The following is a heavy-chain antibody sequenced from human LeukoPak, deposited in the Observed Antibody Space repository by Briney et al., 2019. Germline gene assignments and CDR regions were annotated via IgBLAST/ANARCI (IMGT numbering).Heavy chain of an antibody. Sequence: PSETLSLTCTVSGGSISPYFWSWIRQPPGKGLEWIGYIYYRGSTNYNPSLKSRVTISLDMSKDQFSLKLSSVTAADTAVYYCAREGVVKGYFDYWGQGTLVTVSS. V-gene: IGHV4-59*01. D-gene: IGHD3-3*01. CDR1: GGSISPYF. CDR3: AREGVVKGYFDY. CDR2: IYYRGST. J-gene: IGHJ4*02.